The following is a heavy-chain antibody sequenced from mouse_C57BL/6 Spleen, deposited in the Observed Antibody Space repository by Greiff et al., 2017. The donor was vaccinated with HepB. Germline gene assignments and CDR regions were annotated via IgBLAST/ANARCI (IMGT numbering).Heavy chain of an antibody. CDR2: IYPGSGNT. Sequence: VQLQQSGAELVRPGASVKLSCKASGYTFPDYYINWVKQRPGQGLEWIARIYPGSGNTYYNEKFKGKATLTAEKSSSTAYMQLSSLTSEDSAVYFCARTVYGNYDYWGQGTTLTVSS. CDR3: ARTVYGNYDY. D-gene: IGHD2-10*02. CDR1: GYTFPDYY. V-gene: IGHV1-76*01. J-gene: IGHJ2*01.